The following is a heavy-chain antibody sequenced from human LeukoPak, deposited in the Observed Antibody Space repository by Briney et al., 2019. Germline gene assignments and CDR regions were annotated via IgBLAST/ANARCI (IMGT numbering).Heavy chain of an antibody. D-gene: IGHD5-18*01. Sequence: SETLSLTCAVYGGSFSGYYWSWIRQPPGKGLEWIGEINHSGSTNYNPSLKSRVAISVDTSKNQFSLKLSSVTAADTAVYYCARVGVLDTAMPIYYFDYWGQGTLVTVSS. CDR3: ARVGVLDTAMPIYYFDY. J-gene: IGHJ4*02. V-gene: IGHV4-34*01. CDR1: GGSFSGYY. CDR2: INHSGST.